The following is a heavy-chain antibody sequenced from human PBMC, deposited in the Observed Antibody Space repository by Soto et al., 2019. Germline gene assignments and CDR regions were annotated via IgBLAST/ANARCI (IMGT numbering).Heavy chain of an antibody. Sequence: GGSLRLSCAASGFTFSSYWMSWVRQAPGKGLEWVANIKQDGSEKCYVDSVKGRFTISRDNAKNSLYLQMNSLRAEDTAVYYCHCSGYCQRSGLYYFDYWGQGTLVTVSS. V-gene: IGHV3-7*03. CDR1: GFTFSSYW. CDR3: HCSGYCQRSGLYYFDY. J-gene: IGHJ4*02. CDR2: IKQDGSEK. D-gene: IGHD3-22*01.